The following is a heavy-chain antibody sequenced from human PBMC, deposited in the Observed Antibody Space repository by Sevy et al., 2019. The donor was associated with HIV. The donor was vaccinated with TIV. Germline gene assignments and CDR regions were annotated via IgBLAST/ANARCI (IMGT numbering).Heavy chain of an antibody. CDR3: ARAIIIIAHIGSFPFDY. D-gene: IGHD3-16*01. J-gene: IGHJ4*02. CDR1: GYTFTGYY. CDR2: INPNSGGT. V-gene: IGHV1-2*06. Sequence: ASVKVSCKASGYTFTGYYMHWVRQAPGQGLEWMGRINPNSGGTNYAQKFQGRVTMTRDTSISTAYMELSRLISGDTAVYYCARAIIIIAHIGSFPFDYWGQGTLVTVSS.